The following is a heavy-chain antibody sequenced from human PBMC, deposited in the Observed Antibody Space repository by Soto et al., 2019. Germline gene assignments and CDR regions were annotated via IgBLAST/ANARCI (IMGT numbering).Heavy chain of an antibody. V-gene: IGHV4-59*08. CDR1: GGSISSYY. D-gene: IGHD6-13*01. Sequence: SETLSLTCTVSGGSISSYYWSWIRQPPGKGLEWIGYIYFRGTTNYNPSLKSRVTMSADTSKNQFSLKLSSVTAADTAVYYCARQPRRIAAAVNYYYCGMDVWGQGTTVTVSS. J-gene: IGHJ6*02. CDR2: IYFRGTT. CDR3: ARQPRRIAAAVNYYYCGMDV.